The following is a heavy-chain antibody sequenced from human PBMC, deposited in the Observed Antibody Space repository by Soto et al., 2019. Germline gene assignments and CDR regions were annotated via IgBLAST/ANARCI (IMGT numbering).Heavy chain of an antibody. D-gene: IGHD3-9*01. V-gene: IGHV2-5*02. Sequence: SGPTLVNPTQTLTLTCTFSGFSLSTHTVGVAWIRQPPGKALEWLALIYWDEDKRYSPSLKSRLTITQDTSKNQVVLTMTNMDPVDTPTYYGAQIVPFDYRVYNFEFWGQGILVTVT. CDR1: GFSLSTHTVG. CDR2: IYWDEDK. J-gene: IGHJ4*02. CDR3: AQIVPFDYRVYNFEF.